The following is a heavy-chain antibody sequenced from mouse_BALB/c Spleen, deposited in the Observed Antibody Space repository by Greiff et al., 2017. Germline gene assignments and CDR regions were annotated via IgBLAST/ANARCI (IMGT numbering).Heavy chain of an antibody. CDR3: ARAYYDFYIDY. Sequence: EVQWVESGGGLVKPGGSLKLSCAASGFTFSSYAMSWVRQSPEKRLEWVAEISSGGSYTYYPDTVTGRFTISRDNAKNTLYLEMSSLRSEDTAMYYCARAYYDFYIDYWGQGTTLTVSS. CDR2: ISSGGSYT. J-gene: IGHJ2*01. D-gene: IGHD2-4*01. CDR1: GFTFSSYA. V-gene: IGHV5-9-4*01.